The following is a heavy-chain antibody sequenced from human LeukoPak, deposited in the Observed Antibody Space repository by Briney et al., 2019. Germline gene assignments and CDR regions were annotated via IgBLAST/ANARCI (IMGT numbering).Heavy chain of an antibody. CDR1: GFTFSIYS. CDR2: ISSSSRTM. J-gene: IGHJ4*02. Sequence: GGSLRLSCAASGFTFSIYSMNWVRQAPGKGLEWVSYISSSSRTMYYADSVKGRFTISRDNAKNSLYLQMNSLRAEDTAVYYCARDLGLYDYGGNIDYWGQGTLVTVSS. D-gene: IGHD4-23*01. CDR3: ARDLGLYDYGGNIDY. V-gene: IGHV3-48*04.